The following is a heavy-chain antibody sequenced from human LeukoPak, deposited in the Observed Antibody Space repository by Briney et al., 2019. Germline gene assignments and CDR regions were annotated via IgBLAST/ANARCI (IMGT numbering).Heavy chain of an antibody. D-gene: IGHD4-17*01. CDR2: IYSGGST. Sequence: MASETLSLTCTVSGASLNSYYWSWIRQPAGKGLEWIGRIYSGGSTNYNPSLKSRVTLSVDTSKNQFSLRLSSLTVADTAVYYCAREGRYGDYEGYWGQGTLVTVSS. J-gene: IGHJ4*02. V-gene: IGHV4-4*07. CDR1: GASLNSYY. CDR3: AREGRYGDYEGY.